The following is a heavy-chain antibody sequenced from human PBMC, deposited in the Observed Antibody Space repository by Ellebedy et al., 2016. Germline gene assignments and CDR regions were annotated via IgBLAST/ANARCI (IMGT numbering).Heavy chain of an antibody. D-gene: IGHD5-24*01. J-gene: IGHJ4*02. CDR3: ARGARRDGYLVGFDY. V-gene: IGHV4-59*01. Sequence: SETLSLXXTVSDGSISAYYWSWIRQYPGNGLEWIGNIHYSGTTNYNPSLKSRFTISVDTSRNQFSLKVTSVTAADTAVYSCARGARRDGYLVGFDYWGQGILVIVSS. CDR2: IHYSGTT. CDR1: DGSISAYY.